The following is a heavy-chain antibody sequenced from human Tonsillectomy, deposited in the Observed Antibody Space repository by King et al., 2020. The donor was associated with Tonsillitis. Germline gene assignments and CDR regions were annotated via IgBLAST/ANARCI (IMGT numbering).Heavy chain of an antibody. J-gene: IGHJ6*02. CDR3: ARGDAMDV. CDR1: GGTLSSYA. CDR2: IIPIVHIA. Sequence: QLVQSGAEVKKPGSSVKVSCKASGGTLSSYAISWVRQAPGQGLERMGRIIPIVHIANYAQKFQGRVTITADKSTSTAYMELSSLRSEDTAVYYCARGDAMDVWGQGTTVTVSS. V-gene: IGHV1-69*04.